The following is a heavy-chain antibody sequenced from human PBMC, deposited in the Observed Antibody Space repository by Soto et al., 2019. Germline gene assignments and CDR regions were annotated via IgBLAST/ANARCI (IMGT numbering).Heavy chain of an antibody. D-gene: IGHD1-26*01. Sequence: EVQLLEYGGGLVQPGGSLRLSCEASGFTFSSYAMSWVRQAPGKGLEWVSGISGSGGSTYYADSVKGRYNISRDNSKNTLDMQLNSLRAADTAVYYCSKRAWGYFYFDYWGQGTLVTVSS. J-gene: IGHJ4*02. CDR2: ISGSGGST. V-gene: IGHV3-23*01. CDR3: SKRAWGYFYFDY. CDR1: GFTFSSYA.